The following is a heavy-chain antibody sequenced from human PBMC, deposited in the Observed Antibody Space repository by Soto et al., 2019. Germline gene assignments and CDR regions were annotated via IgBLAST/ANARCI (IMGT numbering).Heavy chain of an antibody. J-gene: IGHJ6*02. CDR3: AGDPGVGATTDLGYYYYGMDV. CDR2: INWNGGST. CDR1: GFPFDDYG. D-gene: IGHD1-26*01. Sequence: GSLRLSCAASGFPFDDYGMSCVRQAPGKGLEWVSGINWNGGSTGYADSVKGRFTISRDNAKNSLYLQMNSLRAEDTALYYCAGDPGVGATTDLGYYYYGMDVWGQGTTVTVSS. V-gene: IGHV3-20*04.